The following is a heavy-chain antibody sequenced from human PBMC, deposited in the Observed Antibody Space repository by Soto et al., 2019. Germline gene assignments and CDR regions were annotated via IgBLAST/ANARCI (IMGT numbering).Heavy chain of an antibody. D-gene: IGHD4-17*01. CDR2: INPNSGGT. CDR1: GYTFTGYY. Sequence: ASVKVSCKASGYTFTGYYMHCVRQAPGQGLEWMGWINPNSGGTNYAQKFQVWVTMTRDTSISTAYMELSRLRSDDTAVYYCAREPFMTTGTYYYYYGMDVWGQGTTVTVSS. J-gene: IGHJ6*02. V-gene: IGHV1-2*04. CDR3: AREPFMTTGTYYYYYGMDV.